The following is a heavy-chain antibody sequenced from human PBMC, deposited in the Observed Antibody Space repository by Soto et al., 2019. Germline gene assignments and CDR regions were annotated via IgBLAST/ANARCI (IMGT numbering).Heavy chain of an antibody. Sequence: GGSLRLSCAASGFTFSSYVMSWVRQAPGKGLEWVSAISGSGGSTYYADSVKGRFTISRDNSKNTLYLQMNSLRAEDTAVYYCAKDPVLLWFGELLYLDYWGQGTLVTVSS. CDR3: AKDPVLLWFGELLYLDY. J-gene: IGHJ4*02. CDR1: GFTFSSYV. CDR2: ISGSGGST. D-gene: IGHD3-10*01. V-gene: IGHV3-23*01.